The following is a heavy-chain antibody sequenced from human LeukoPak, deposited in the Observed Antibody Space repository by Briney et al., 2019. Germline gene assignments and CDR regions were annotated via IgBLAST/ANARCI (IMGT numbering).Heavy chain of an antibody. CDR1: GGSISNYY. J-gene: IGHJ5*02. CDR3: ARQAGFGLEFDP. Sequence: SETLSLTCTVSGGSISNYYWSWIRQPPGKGLEWIGYIYYSGNTNYNPSLKSRVTISVDTSKNQFSLKLSSVTAADTAVYYCARQAGFGLEFDPWGQGTLVTVSS. CDR2: IYYSGNT. D-gene: IGHD3-10*01. V-gene: IGHV4-59*08.